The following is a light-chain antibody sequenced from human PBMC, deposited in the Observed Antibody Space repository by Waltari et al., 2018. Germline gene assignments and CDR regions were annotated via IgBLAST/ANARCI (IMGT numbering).Light chain of an antibody. CDR1: QGIRND. Sequence: AIQTTQSPSSLSASVGDRVIITCRASQGIRNDLGWYQQKPGKAPKLLLYVASILQSGGPSRVSGSRSGTESNLTLSSLQPEDFATYYCLQDYNYPLTFGGGTKVEI. CDR2: VAS. J-gene: IGKJ4*01. CDR3: LQDYNYPLT. V-gene: IGKV1-6*01.